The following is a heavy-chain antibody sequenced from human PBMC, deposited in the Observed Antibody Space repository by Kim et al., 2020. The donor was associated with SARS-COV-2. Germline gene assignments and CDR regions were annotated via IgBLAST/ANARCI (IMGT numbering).Heavy chain of an antibody. Sequence: PSLKSRVPISVDTSKKQFTLQLSSVTAADTAVYYCARGSPGIAVAGTFDYWGQGTLVTVSS. J-gene: IGHJ4*02. D-gene: IGHD6-19*01. V-gene: IGHV4-34*01. CDR3: ARGSPGIAVAGTFDY.